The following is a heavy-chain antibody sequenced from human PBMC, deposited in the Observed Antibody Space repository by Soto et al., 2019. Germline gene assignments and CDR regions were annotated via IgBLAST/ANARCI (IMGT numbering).Heavy chain of an antibody. CDR2: IGSRSSAI. V-gene: IGHV3-48*03. J-gene: IGHJ4*02. CDR3: ARFFGEYSYGQRYLGD. Sequence: EVQLVESGGGLVQPGGSLRLSCAASGFTFSSSVMSWVRQAPRKGLEWVSDIGSRSSAIFYADSVKGRFSISRDNAKNSLYLQMNSLRAEDTAVYYCARFFGEYSYGQRYLGDWGQGTLVSVSS. CDR1: GFTFSSSV. D-gene: IGHD3-16*01.